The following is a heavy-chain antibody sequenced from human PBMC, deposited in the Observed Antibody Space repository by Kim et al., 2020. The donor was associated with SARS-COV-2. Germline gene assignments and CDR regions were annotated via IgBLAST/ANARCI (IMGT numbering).Heavy chain of an antibody. D-gene: IGHD3-3*01. V-gene: IGHV3-23*01. CDR1: GFTFSSYA. CDR3: AKDPHYDFWSGYYFDY. CDR2: ISGSGGST. J-gene: IGHJ4*02. Sequence: GGSLRLSCAASGFTFSSYAMSWGRQAPGKGLEWVSAISGSGGSTYYADSVKGRFTISRDNSKNTLYLQMNSLRAEDTAVYYCAKDPHYDFWSGYYFDYWGQGTLVTVSS.